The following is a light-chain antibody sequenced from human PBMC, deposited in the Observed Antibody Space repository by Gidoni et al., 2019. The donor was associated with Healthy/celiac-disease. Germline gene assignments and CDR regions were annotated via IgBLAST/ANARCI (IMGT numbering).Light chain of an antibody. J-gene: IGKJ5*01. Sequence: EIVLTQSPATLSLSPGERATLSCRASQSVSSYLAWYQQKPGQAPRLLIYDASNRATGIPARFSGSGSGTDFPLTISSLEPEDFAFYYCQQRSNWPPITFGQGTRLEFK. CDR1: QSVSSY. CDR3: QQRSNWPPIT. V-gene: IGKV3-11*01. CDR2: DAS.